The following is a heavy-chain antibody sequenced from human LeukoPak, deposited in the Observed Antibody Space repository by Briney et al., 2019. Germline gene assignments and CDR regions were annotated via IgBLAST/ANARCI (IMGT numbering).Heavy chain of an antibody. Sequence: PGGSLRLSCAASGFTFSSYAMSWVRQAPGKGLEWVSAISGSGGSTYYADSVKGRFTISRDNSKNTLYLQMNSLRAEDTAVYYCAKGARYCSSTSCPPGYFQHWGQGTLVTVSS. J-gene: IGHJ1*01. CDR3: AKGARYCSSTSCPPGYFQH. CDR2: ISGSGGST. V-gene: IGHV3-23*01. CDR1: GFTFSSYA. D-gene: IGHD2-2*01.